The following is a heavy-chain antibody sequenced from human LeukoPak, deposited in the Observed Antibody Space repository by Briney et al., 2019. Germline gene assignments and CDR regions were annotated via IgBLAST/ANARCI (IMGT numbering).Heavy chain of an antibody. CDR2: ISSSGSTI. J-gene: IGHJ4*02. D-gene: IGHD6-13*01. CDR1: GFTFSNYG. CDR3: ARREISSFDY. Sequence: GGSLRLSCAASGFTFSNYGMNWVRQAPGKGLEWVSYISSSGSTIFYANSVKGRFTISRDNAKNSLYLQMNSLRAEDTAVYYCARREISSFDYWGQGTLVTVSS. V-gene: IGHV3-48*04.